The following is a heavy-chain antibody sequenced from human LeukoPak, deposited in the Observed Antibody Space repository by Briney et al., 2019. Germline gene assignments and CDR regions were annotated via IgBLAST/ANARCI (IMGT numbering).Heavy chain of an antibody. CDR1: GFTFSSYA. CDR2: ISYDGSNK. J-gene: IGHJ4*02. D-gene: IGHD6-19*01. CDR3: ARDAIQWLVRHYFDY. V-gene: IGHV3-30*04. Sequence: GGSLRLSCAASGFTFSSYAMHWVRQAPSKGLEWVAVISYDGSNKYYADSVKGRFTISRDNSENTLYLQMNSLRAEDTAVYYCARDAIQWLVRHYFDYWGQGTLVTVSS.